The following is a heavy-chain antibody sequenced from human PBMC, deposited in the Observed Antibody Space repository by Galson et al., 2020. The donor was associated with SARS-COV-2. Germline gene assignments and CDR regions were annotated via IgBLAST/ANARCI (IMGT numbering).Heavy chain of an antibody. CDR3: ARANYGNYYYGMDV. V-gene: IGHV3-30*04. CDR1: GFTFSSYA. CDR2: ISYDGSNK. J-gene: IGHJ6*02. D-gene: IGHD4-17*01. Sequence: GGSLRLSCAASGFTFSSYAMHWVRQAPGKGLEWVAVISYDGSNKYYADSVKGRFTISRDNSKNTLYLQMNSLRAEDTAVYYCARANYGNYYYGMDVWGQGTTVTVSS.